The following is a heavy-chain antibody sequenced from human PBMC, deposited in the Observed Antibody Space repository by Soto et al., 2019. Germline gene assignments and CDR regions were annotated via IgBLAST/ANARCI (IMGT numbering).Heavy chain of an antibody. CDR1: GGTFSSYA. CDR3: GMGDGYNEYYFDY. J-gene: IGHJ4*02. CDR2: IIPIFGTA. Sequence: SVKVSCKASGGTFSSYAISWVRQAPGQGLEWMGGIIPIFGTANYAQKFQGRVTITADESTSTAYMELSSLRSEDTAVYYCGMGDGYNEYYFDYWGQGTLVTVSS. V-gene: IGHV1-69*13. D-gene: IGHD5-12*01.